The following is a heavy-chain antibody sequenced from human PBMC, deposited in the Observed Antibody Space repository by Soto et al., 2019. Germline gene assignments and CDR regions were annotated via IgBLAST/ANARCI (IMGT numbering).Heavy chain of an antibody. CDR2: FFIGGNT. V-gene: IGHV4-39*01. Sequence: SETLSLTCTVSGGSMSSSSTYYWGWMRQPPGKGLEWIASFFIGGNTYYNPSVKSRVTISVDTSKNQFSLKLSSVTAADTAVYYCARQCRGVTCHWFVPWGQGTLVTVSS. J-gene: IGHJ5*02. CDR1: GGSMSSSSTYY. CDR3: ARQCRGVTCHWFVP. D-gene: IGHD2-15*01.